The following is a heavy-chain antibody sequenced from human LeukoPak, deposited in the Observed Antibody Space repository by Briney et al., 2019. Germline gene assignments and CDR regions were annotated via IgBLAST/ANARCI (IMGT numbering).Heavy chain of an antibody. CDR1: GFTFSSYW. CDR2: IKQDGSEK. V-gene: IGHV3-7*03. Sequence: GGSLRLSSAASGFTFSSYWMSWVRQAPGKGLEWVANIKQDGSEKYYVDSVKGRFTISRDNAKNSLYLQMNSLRAEDTAVYYCARVPSYSSSWYYFDYWGQGTLVTVSS. CDR3: ARVPSYSSSWYYFDY. D-gene: IGHD6-13*01. J-gene: IGHJ4*02.